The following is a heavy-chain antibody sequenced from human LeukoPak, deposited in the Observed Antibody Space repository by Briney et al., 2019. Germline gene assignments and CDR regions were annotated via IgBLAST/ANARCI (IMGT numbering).Heavy chain of an antibody. V-gene: IGHV1-8*01. J-gene: IGHJ4*02. CDR2: MNTDSGNR. D-gene: IGHD3-3*01. Sequence: SVTVSCMSSRCTLDNYEINGVRQPSGQGGAWMGWMNTDSGNRGYVHEFRGRVIMTTNTTSTKAMIELSGLRSEDTAIYYCARGAPVAIFGPGYDEYFEYWGQGTVVAVSS. CDR1: RCTLDNYE. CDR3: ARGAPVAIFGPGYDEYFEY.